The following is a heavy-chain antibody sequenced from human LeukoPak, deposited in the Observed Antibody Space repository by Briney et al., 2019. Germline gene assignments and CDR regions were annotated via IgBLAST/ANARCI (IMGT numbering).Heavy chain of an antibody. V-gene: IGHV3-30*03. Sequence: GGSLRLSCAAPGFTFSSSGMYWVRQAPGKGLEWVALIYYDGSNKYYVDSVKVRFTISRDNSKNTLYLQMNSLRAEDTAVYYYASYILTGYYHYYYGMDVWGQGTTVTVSS. CDR3: ASYILTGYYHYYYGMDV. J-gene: IGHJ6*02. CDR2: IYYDGSNK. CDR1: GFTFSSSG. D-gene: IGHD3-9*01.